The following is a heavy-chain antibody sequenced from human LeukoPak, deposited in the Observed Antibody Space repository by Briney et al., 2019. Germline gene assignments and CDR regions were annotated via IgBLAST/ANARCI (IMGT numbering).Heavy chain of an antibody. D-gene: IGHD6-13*01. CDR2: ISGSGGST. V-gene: IGHV3-23*01. CDR3: AKDRYSSSWPYFDY. Sequence: GGSLRLSCAASGFTFSSYAMSWVRQAPGKGLEWVSAISGSGGSTYYADSVKGRFTISRDNSKNTLYLQMNSLRAKDTAVYYCAKDRYSSSWPYFDYWGQGTLVTVSS. J-gene: IGHJ4*02. CDR1: GFTFSSYA.